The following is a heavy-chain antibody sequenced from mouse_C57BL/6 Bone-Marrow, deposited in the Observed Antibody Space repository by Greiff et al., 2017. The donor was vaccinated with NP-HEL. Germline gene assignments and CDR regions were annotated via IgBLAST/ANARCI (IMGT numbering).Heavy chain of an antibody. J-gene: IGHJ2*01. CDR2: INPNNGGT. D-gene: IGHD1-1*01. CDR3: ARPYGSSFYYFDY. Sequence: EVKLMESGPELVKPGASVKIPCKASGYTFTDYNMDWVKQSHGKSLEWIGDINPNNGGTIYNQKFKGKATLTVDKSSSTAYMELRSLTSEDTAVYYCARPYGSSFYYFDYWGQGTTLTVSS. CDR1: GYTFTDYN. V-gene: IGHV1-18*01.